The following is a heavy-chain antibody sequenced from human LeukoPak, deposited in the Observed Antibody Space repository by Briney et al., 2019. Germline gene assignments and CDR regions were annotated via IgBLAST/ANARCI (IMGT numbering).Heavy chain of an antibody. J-gene: IGHJ3*02. V-gene: IGHV4-39*01. D-gene: IGHD3-22*01. CDR3: ARLVSPITMIVVAVGGFDI. Sequence: PSETLSLTCTVSGGSISSSSYYWGWMRQPPGKGLEWIGSIYYSGSTYYNPSLKSRVTISVDTSKNQFSLKLSSVTAADTAVYYCARLVSPITMIVVAVGGFDIWGQGTMVTVSS. CDR2: IYYSGST. CDR1: GGSISSSSYY.